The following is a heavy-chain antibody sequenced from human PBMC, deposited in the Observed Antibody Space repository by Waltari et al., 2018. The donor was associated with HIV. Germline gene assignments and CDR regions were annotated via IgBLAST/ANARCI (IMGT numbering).Heavy chain of an antibody. V-gene: IGHV3-74*01. CDR3: GRGVTVATITPFDQ. CDR1: GFTFSRFW. J-gene: IGHJ4*02. CDR2: ISSEGRAT. D-gene: IGHD5-12*01. Sequence: EVQLVESGGGLVQPGGSQRLSCEASGFTFSRFWMHWVRQLPGKGLECVQRISSEGRATTYVDSVKGRFTGSRDNAKNTLSLQMNRLRAEDTAVYYCGRGVTVATITPFDQWGQGTLVTVSS.